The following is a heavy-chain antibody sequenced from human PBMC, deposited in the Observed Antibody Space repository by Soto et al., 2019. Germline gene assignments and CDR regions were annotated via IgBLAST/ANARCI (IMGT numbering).Heavy chain of an antibody. V-gene: IGHV3-23*01. Sequence: EVQLLESGGGVGQPGGSVRLSCAASGFTFSRYAMSWVRQAPGKGLEWVSAISGGVDNTFYADSVKGRFTISRDLYKNTLFLQMNSLRGEDTALYYCARAVRSYGDYEYWGQGTLVTVSS. CDR3: ARAVRSYGDYEY. J-gene: IGHJ4*02. CDR2: ISGGVDNT. CDR1: GFTFSRYA. D-gene: IGHD1-26*01.